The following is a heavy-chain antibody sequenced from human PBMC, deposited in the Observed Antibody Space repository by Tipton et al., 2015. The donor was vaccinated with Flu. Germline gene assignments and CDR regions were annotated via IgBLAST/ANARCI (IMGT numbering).Heavy chain of an antibody. Sequence: SLRLSCGASGFAFRSYGIHWVRQAPGKGLEWVAAIAHDGNDKYYAGSVRGRFTISRDNSKNTLFLQMNSLRPEDTAVYYCAKDVEAFGDYDYYNYPMDVWGQGTTVTVPS. D-gene: IGHD4-17*01. CDR2: IAHDGNDK. CDR1: GFAFRSYG. V-gene: IGHV3-30*18. J-gene: IGHJ6*02. CDR3: AKDVEAFGDYDYYNYPMDV.